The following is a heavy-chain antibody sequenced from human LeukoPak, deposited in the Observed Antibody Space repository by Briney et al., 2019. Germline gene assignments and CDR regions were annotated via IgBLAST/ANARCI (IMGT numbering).Heavy chain of an antibody. CDR2: ISGSGGST. Sequence: GGSLRLSCAASGFTFSSYGMSWVRQAPGKGLEWVSAISGSGGSTYYADSVKGRFTISRDNSKNTLYLQMNSLRAEDTAVYYCAKIELWFGELSIYFDYWGQGTLVTVSS. CDR3: AKIELWFGELSIYFDY. V-gene: IGHV3-23*01. CDR1: GFTFSSYG. J-gene: IGHJ4*02. D-gene: IGHD3-10*01.